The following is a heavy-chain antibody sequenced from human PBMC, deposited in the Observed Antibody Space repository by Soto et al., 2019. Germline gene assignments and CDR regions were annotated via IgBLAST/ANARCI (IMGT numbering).Heavy chain of an antibody. V-gene: IGHV3-23*01. CDR3: ARGYCSGGSCYSGWSMDV. J-gene: IGHJ6*02. Sequence: GGSLRLSCAASGFSFSTSSMAWVRQPPGKGLEWVSAISPSASDTLYADSVKGRFTISRDNSQNTLYLQINSLRAEDTAVYYCARGYCSGGSCYSGWSMDVWGQGTTVTVSS. D-gene: IGHD2-15*01. CDR2: ISPSASDT. CDR1: GFSFSTSS.